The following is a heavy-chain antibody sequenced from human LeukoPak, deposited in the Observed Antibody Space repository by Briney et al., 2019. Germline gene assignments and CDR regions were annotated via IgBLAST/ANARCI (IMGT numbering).Heavy chain of an antibody. V-gene: IGHV3-74*01. CDR2: INGEGSIV. Sequence: GGSLRLSCAASGFTFSSYWMHWVRQGPGIGLVWVSRINGEGSIVNYADSVKGRFTISRDNAKNTLDLQMNSLRVKDTAVYFCAREWGNSVLPLDYWGQGTLVTVSP. CDR1: GFTFSSYW. J-gene: IGHJ4*02. CDR3: AREWGNSVLPLDY. D-gene: IGHD3-16*01.